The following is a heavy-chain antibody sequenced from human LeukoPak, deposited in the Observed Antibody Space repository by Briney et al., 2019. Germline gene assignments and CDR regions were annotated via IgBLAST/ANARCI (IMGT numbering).Heavy chain of an antibody. CDR2: IKQDGSEK. J-gene: IGHJ6*04. Sequence: PGGSLRLSCAASGFTFSSYWMSWVRQAPGKGLEWVANIKQDGSEKYYVDSVKGRFTISRDNAKNSLYLQMNSLRAEDTAVYYCARSPPYYGDYVSGYYYYGMDVWGKGTTVTVSS. CDR1: GFTFSSYW. CDR3: ARSPPYYGDYVSGYYYYGMDV. V-gene: IGHV3-7*01. D-gene: IGHD4-17*01.